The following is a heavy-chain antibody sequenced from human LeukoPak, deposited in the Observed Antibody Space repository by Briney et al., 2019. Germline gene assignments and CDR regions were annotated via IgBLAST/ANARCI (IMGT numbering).Heavy chain of an antibody. CDR3: AHRRVAFGMDV. V-gene: IGHV2-5*01. CDR1: GFSLSTDGVG. Sequence: SGPTLVNPTQTLTLTCTFSGFSLSTDGVGVGWVRQPPGGAPEWLAVTHWNDADHFSPSLKSRLTVTKDTSKNQVVFTMANMDPVDTATYYCAHRRVAFGMDVWGRGTAVTVS. J-gene: IGHJ6*02. D-gene: IGHD5/OR15-5a*01. CDR2: THWNDAD.